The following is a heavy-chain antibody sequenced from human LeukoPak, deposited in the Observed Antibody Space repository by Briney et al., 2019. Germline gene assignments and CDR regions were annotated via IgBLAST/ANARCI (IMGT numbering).Heavy chain of an antibody. D-gene: IGHD3-10*02. CDR3: ARKQCSGSYCIYDY. J-gene: IGHJ4*02. Sequence: GASVKVSCKASGYTFTGYYMHWVRQAPGQGLEWMGWINPNSGGTNYAQKFQGRVTMTRDTSISTAYMELSRLRSDDTAVYYCARKQCSGSYCIYDYWGQGTLVTVSS. CDR2: INPNSGGT. V-gene: IGHV1-2*02. CDR1: GYTFTGYY.